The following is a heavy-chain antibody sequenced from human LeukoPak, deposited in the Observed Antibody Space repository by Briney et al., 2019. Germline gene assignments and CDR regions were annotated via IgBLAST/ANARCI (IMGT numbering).Heavy chain of an antibody. CDR1: GYTFTSYG. J-gene: IGHJ6*03. CDR2: ISAYNGNT. V-gene: IGHV1-18*01. D-gene: IGHD3-3*01. Sequence: ASVKVSCKASGYTFTSYGISWVRQAPGQGLEWMGWISAYNGNTNYAQKLQGRVTMTTDTSTSTAYMELRSLRSDDTAVYYCARGGPITIFGVAYYYYYYMDVWGKGTTVTVSS. CDR3: ARGGPITIFGVAYYYYYYMDV.